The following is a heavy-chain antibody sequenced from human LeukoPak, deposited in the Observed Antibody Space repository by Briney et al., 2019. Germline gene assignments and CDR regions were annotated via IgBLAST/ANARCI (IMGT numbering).Heavy chain of an antibody. CDR1: GFTFSSYA. CDR2: ISGGTGNT. V-gene: IGHV3-23*01. Sequence: HPGGSLRLSCAASGFTFSSYAMTWVRQAPGKGLEWVSAISGGTGNTYYADSVKGRFAISRDNSKNKLYLQMNSLRAEDTAVYYCTKGPGTAAPGNWFDPWGQGTLVTVSS. D-gene: IGHD6-13*01. J-gene: IGHJ5*02. CDR3: TKGPGTAAPGNWFDP.